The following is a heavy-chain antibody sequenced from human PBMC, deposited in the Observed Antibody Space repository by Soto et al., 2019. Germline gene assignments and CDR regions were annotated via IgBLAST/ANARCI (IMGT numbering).Heavy chain of an antibody. Sequence: PGGSLRLSCAAYGFTFSNYGMHWVRQAPGKGLEWVAVISYDGGDKYYADSVKGRFSISRENSRNTLNLQMNSLRAEDTAVYYCAKVTGFCSSSSCQRDYCYYYGMDVWGQGTTVTVSS. D-gene: IGHD2-2*01. CDR2: ISYDGGDK. CDR3: AKVTGFCSSSSCQRDYCYYYGMDV. CDR1: GFTFSNYG. J-gene: IGHJ6*02. V-gene: IGHV3-30*18.